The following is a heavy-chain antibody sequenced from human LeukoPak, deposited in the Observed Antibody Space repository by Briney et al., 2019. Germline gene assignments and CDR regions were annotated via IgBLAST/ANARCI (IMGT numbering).Heavy chain of an antibody. CDR3: VGGGDWLPEY. D-gene: IGHD3/OR15-3a*01. J-gene: IGHJ4*01. Sequence: SETLSLTCTVSGASFSGKFWSRIRHSPGNGLEWIGLIYYSGSTKFNPSLKSRVAMSVDPSNNQFSLSLNSVTTTDTAVYFCVGGGDWLPEYWGRGTQVIVSS. CDR2: IYYSGST. V-gene: IGHV4-59*01. CDR1: GASFSGKF.